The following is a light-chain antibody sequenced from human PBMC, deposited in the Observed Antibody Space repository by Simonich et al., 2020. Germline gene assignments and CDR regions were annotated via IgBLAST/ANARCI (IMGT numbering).Light chain of an antibody. CDR2: WES. V-gene: IGKV4-1*01. CDR1: QSVLYSSNNKNY. CDR3: QQYYSTLLT. Sequence: DIVMTQSPDSLAVSLGERATINCKSSQSVLYSSNNKNYLAWYQQKPGQPPKLIIYWESTRESGVPDRFSGSGSGTDFTLTISSLQAEDVAVYYCQQYYSTLLTFGGGTKVEIK. J-gene: IGKJ4*01.